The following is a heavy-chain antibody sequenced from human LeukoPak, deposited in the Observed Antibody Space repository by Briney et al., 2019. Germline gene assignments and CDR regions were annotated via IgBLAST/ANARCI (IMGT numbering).Heavy chain of an antibody. CDR3: ATSHYYYYYMDV. CDR1: GGSISSSSYY. J-gene: IGHJ6*03. CDR2: IYYSGST. Sequence: ASETLSLTCTVSGGSISSSSYYWGWIRQPPGKGLEWIGSIYYSGSTYYNPSLKSRVTISVDTSKNQFSLKLSSVTAADTAVYYCATSHYYYYYMDVWGKGTTVTVSS. V-gene: IGHV4-39*07.